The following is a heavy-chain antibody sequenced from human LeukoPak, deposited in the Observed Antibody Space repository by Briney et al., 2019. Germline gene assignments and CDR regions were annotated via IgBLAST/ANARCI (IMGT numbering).Heavy chain of an antibody. CDR2: INHSGST. Sequence: SETLSLTCAVYGGSFSGYYWSWIRQPPGKGLEWIGEINHSGSTNYNPSLKSRVTISVDTSKNQFSLKLSSVTAADTAVYYCARVNPIVVVVAATGSFDYWGQGTLVTVSS. J-gene: IGHJ4*02. CDR3: ARVNPIVVVVAATGSFDY. D-gene: IGHD2-15*01. CDR1: GGSFSGYY. V-gene: IGHV4-34*01.